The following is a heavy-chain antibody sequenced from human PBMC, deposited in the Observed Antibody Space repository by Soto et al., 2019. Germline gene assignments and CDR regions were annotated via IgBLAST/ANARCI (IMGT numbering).Heavy chain of an antibody. V-gene: IGHV3-23*01. CDR1: GFTFSTFA. J-gene: IGHJ4*02. CDR2: ISGGDFRT. Sequence: EVQLLESGGGLVQPGGSLRLSCAASGFTFSTFAMSWVRQAPGKGLEWVTTISGGDFRTYYADAVRGRFTISRDHSRNTLFLQMDSLRVDDAALYFCARGTGGSSITLFDYWSQGTLVTVSS. CDR3: ARGTGGSSITLFDY. D-gene: IGHD1-1*01.